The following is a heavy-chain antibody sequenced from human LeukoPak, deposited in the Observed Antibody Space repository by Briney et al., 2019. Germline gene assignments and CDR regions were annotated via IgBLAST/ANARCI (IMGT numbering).Heavy chain of an antibody. D-gene: IGHD2-2*01. CDR3: ARVGAIVVVPAAIPPDYGMDV. V-gene: IGHV3-48*02. CDR1: GFTFSSYS. J-gene: IGHJ6*02. Sequence: GGSLRLSCAASGFTFSSYSMNWVRQAPGKGLEWVSYISSSSSTIYHADSVKGRFTISRDNAKNSLYLQMNSLRDEDTAVYYCARVGAIVVVPAAIPPDYGMDVWGQGTTVTVSS. CDR2: ISSSSSTI.